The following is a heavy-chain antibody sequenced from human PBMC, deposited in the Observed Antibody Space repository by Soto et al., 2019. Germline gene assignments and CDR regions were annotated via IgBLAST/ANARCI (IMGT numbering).Heavy chain of an antibody. CDR3: ARDRSSSSGYYFDY. CDR2: IIPIFGTA. J-gene: IGHJ4*02. CDR1: GGTFSSYA. V-gene: IGHV1-69*13. Sequence: SVKVSCKASGGTFSSYAISWVRQAPGQGLEWMGGIIPIFGTANYAQKFQGRVTITADESTSTAYMELSSLRSEDTAVYYCARDRSSSSGYYFDYWGQGTLVTVSS. D-gene: IGHD6-6*01.